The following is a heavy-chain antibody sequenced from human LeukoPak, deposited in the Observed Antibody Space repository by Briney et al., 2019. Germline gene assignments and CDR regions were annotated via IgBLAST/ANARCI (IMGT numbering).Heavy chain of an antibody. V-gene: IGHV4-59*01. CDR3: ARRNGDYGSGSYLDLNWFDP. CDR2: IYYSGST. Sequence: SETLSLTCTVSGGSISSYYWSWIRQPPGKGLEWIGYIYYSGSTNYNPSLKSRVTISVDTSKNQFSLKLSSVTAADTAVYYCARRNGDYGSGSYLDLNWFDPWGQGTLVTVSS. CDR1: GGSISSYY. D-gene: IGHD3-10*01. J-gene: IGHJ5*02.